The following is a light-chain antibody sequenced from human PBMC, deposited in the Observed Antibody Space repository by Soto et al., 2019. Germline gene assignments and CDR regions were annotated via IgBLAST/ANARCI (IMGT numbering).Light chain of an antibody. CDR1: QGIGSN. V-gene: IGKV3-15*01. J-gene: IGKJ4*01. Sequence: EVVMTQSPATLSVSPGDRATVSCRASQGIGSNLAWYQQKPGQAPRLLIYGASTRAAGVPARFSGSGSGTEFTLTISSLQSEDFALYYCQQYSDWPPVTFGGVTKVEIK. CDR3: QQYSDWPPVT. CDR2: GAS.